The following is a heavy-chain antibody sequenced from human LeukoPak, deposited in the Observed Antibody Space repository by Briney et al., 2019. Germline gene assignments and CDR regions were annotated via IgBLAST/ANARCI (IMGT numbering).Heavy chain of an antibody. J-gene: IGHJ5*02. CDR2: ICPDGTVT. Sequence: GGSLRLSCAASGFTFSTYCMHWVRQAPGKGPMWVSRICPDGTVTNYADSVKARFIISRDNARNTVYLQMNSLRAEDTAVYYCARDRAPLAWSWFDPWGQGTLVTVSS. CDR1: GFTFSTYC. CDR3: ARDRAPLAWSWFDP. D-gene: IGHD1-1*01. V-gene: IGHV3-74*01.